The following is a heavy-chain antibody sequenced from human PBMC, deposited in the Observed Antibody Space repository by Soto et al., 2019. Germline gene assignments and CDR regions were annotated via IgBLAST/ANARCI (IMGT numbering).Heavy chain of an antibody. Sequence: ASVKVSRKASGCTFSSYAISWVRQAPGQGLEWMGGIIPIFGTANYAQKFQGRVTITADESTSTAYMELSSLRSEDTAVYYCARDRDYYDSSAIRPKGGFDPWGQGTLVTVSS. CDR2: IIPIFGTA. CDR1: GCTFSSYA. J-gene: IGHJ5*02. CDR3: ARDRDYYDSSAIRPKGGFDP. D-gene: IGHD3-22*01. V-gene: IGHV1-69*13.